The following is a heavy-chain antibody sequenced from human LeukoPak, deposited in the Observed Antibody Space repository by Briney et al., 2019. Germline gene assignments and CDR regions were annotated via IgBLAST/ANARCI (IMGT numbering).Heavy chain of an antibody. J-gene: IGHJ4*02. CDR2: IYHSGSTNFCIGQIHHSGIT. CDR1: GGSFSGYY. Sequence: SETLSLTCAVYGGSFSGYYWSWIRQPPGQGLEWIGDIYHSGSTNFCIGQIHHSGITNYNPSLTSRVTISVDTSKNQFSLKLRSVTAADTAVYYCARAGDASGAHQRSFIDFWGQGTLVTVSS. D-gene: IGHD3-10*01. CDR3: ARAGDASGAHQRSFIDF. V-gene: IGHV4-34*01.